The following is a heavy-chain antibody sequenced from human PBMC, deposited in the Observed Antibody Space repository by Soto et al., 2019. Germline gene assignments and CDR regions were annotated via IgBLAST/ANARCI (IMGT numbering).Heavy chain of an antibody. CDR2: ISPYSGYT. V-gene: IGHV1-18*04. J-gene: IGHJ4*02. Sequence: ASVKVSCKASGYTFTGYYMHWVRQAPGQGLEWVGWISPYSGYTHSAQKFHGRLTLTTDTAASTAYMELRILRSADTALYYCAREANVLIPAAQPSRFDSWGQGTLVTVSS. CDR1: GYTFTGYY. CDR3: AREANVLIPAAQPSRFDS. D-gene: IGHD2-2*01.